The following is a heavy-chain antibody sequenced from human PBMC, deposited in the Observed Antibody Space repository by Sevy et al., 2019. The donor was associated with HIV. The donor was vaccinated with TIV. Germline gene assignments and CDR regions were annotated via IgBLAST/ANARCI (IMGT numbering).Heavy chain of an antibody. V-gene: IGHV3-30*18. CDR2: ISSDGSDR. D-gene: IGHD6-13*01. J-gene: IGHJ6*02. CDR1: GFTFSNYG. Sequence: GGSLRLSCAASGFTFSNYGMHWVRQAPGKGLEWVAVISSDGSDRDYAHSVKGRFTISRDNSKNTLDLQMNRLRADDTAVYYCANSWGRFDGSSWIYYYYGMDVWGQGTTVTVSS. CDR3: ANSWGRFDGSSWIYYYYGMDV.